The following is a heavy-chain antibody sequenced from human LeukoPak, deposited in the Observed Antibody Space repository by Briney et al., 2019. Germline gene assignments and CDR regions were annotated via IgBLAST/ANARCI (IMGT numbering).Heavy chain of an antibody. CDR1: GGSISSYY. D-gene: IGHD4-11*01. V-gene: IGHV4-59*01. CDR3: ARLTTVTTNFDY. Sequence: SETLSLTCTVSGGSISSYYWSWIRQPPGKGLEWIGYIYYSGSTNYNPSLKSRVTISVDTSKNQFSLKLSSVTAADTAMYYCARLTTVTTNFDYWGQGTLVTVSS. CDR2: IYYSGST. J-gene: IGHJ4*02.